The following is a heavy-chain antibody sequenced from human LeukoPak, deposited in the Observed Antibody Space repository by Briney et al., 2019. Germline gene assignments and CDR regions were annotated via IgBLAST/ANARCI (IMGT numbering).Heavy chain of an antibody. CDR3: ARERKYYYMDL. V-gene: IGHV3-48*01. D-gene: IGHD2/OR15-2a*01. Sequence: GGSLRLSCVGSAFAFSNFNMIWVRLAPGKGPEYISHISNTASATYYIASVRGRFTISRDNARNSLYLQMDSLRAEDTAVYYCARERKYYYMDLWGKGTTVTVS. J-gene: IGHJ6*03. CDR1: AFAFSNFN. CDR2: ISNTASAT.